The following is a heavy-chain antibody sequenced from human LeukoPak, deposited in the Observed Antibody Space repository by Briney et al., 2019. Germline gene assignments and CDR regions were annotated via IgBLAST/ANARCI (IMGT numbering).Heavy chain of an antibody. CDR1: GGSFSGYY. D-gene: IGHD5-24*01. CDR2: IYYSGSA. CDR3: AKGRDGYDA. J-gene: IGHJ5*02. V-gene: IGHV4-59*07. Sequence: SDTQSLTCAVYGGSFSGYYWSWIRQPPGKGMEWIGYIYYSGSAYYNPSLKSRVTMSVDTSKNQFSLKLSSVSAADTAVYYCAKGRDGYDAWGQGTLVTVSS.